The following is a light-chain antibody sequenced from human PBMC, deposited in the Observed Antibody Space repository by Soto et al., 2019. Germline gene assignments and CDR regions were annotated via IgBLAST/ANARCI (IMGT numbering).Light chain of an antibody. CDR1: QSVSDSY. CDR3: QHYGTAAL. V-gene: IGKV3-20*01. CDR2: AS. Sequence: EIVLTQSPGTLSLSPGERATLSCRASQSVSDSYLAWYQQKPGQAPRLLIYASIRATGIPDRFSGSGSGTDFTLPSSRLEPEDFAVYYCQHYGTAALFGPGTKVDIK. J-gene: IGKJ3*01.